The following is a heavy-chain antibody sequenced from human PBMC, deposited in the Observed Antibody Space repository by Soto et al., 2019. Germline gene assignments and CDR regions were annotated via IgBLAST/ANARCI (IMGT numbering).Heavy chain of an antibody. CDR3: ARHSREYYDSRSGYYAFGY. CDR2: IYYSGST. CDR1: GGSISSSSYY. Sequence: PSETLSLTCTVSGGSISSSSYYWGWIRQPPGKGLEWIGSIYYSGSTYYNPSLKSRVTMSVDTSKNQFSLKLSSVTAADTAVYYCARHSREYYDSRSGYYAFGYFGQGTLVTVSS. D-gene: IGHD3-3*01. V-gene: IGHV4-39*01. J-gene: IGHJ4*02.